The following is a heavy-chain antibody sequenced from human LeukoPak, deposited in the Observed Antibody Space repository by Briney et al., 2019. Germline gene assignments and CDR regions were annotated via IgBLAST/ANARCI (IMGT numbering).Heavy chain of an antibody. CDR3: VRYTYPPDAFDI. J-gene: IGHJ3*02. CDR2: IISDGFST. D-gene: IGHD2-2*02. Sequence: SGGSLRLSCAASGFTFSSYWMHWVRQAPGKGLVWVSRIISDGFSTNYADSVKGRFTISRDNAKNTLYLQMNSLRAEDTAVYYCVRYTYPPDAFDIWGQGTMVTVSS. CDR1: GFTFSSYW. V-gene: IGHV3-74*01.